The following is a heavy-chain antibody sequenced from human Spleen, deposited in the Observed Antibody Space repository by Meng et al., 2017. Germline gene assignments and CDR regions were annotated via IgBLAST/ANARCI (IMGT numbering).Heavy chain of an antibody. CDR1: GFTFSSYA. CDR3: AEVNWNGYYFDY. CDR2: ISESGAGT. D-gene: IGHD1-20*01. V-gene: IGHV3-23*01. J-gene: IGHJ4*02. Sequence: GESLKISCATSGFTFSSYAMSWVRQGSGKGLEWVSAISESGAGTYYAESVKGRFTISRDNSKNTLYLQMNSLRAEDTAVYYCAEVNWNGYYFDYWGQGTLVTVSS.